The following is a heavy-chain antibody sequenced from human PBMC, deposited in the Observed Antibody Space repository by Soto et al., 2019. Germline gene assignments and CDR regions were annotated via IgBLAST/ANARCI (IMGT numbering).Heavy chain of an antibody. CDR3: ATGSYSLVHGYYYYGMDV. V-gene: IGHV1-18*01. D-gene: IGHD6-13*01. CDR2: INTHNGNT. J-gene: IGHJ6*02. CDR1: GYTFTIYG. Sequence: ASVNVSCKASGYTFTIYGISWVRQAPGEGLEWLGWINTHNGNTNYAQKFQGRVTMTEDTSTDTAYMELSSLRSEDTAVYYCATGSYSLVHGYYYYGMDVWGQGTTVTVSS.